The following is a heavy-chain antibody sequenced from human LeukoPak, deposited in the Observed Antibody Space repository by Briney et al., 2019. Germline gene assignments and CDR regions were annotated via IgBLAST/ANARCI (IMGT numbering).Heavy chain of an antibody. J-gene: IGHJ4*02. CDR3: ARVMNYYDSSGDSLDH. CDR2: ISSNGGST. CDR1: GFTFSSYA. Sequence: GGSLRLSCAASGFTFSSYAMHWVRQAPGKGLEYVSAISSNGGSTYYANSVKGRFTISRDNSKNTLYLQMGSLRAEDMAVYYCARVMNYYDSSGDSLDHWGQGTLVTVSS. V-gene: IGHV3-64*01. D-gene: IGHD3-22*01.